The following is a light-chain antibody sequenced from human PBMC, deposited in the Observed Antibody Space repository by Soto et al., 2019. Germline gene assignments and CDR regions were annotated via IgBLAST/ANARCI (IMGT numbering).Light chain of an antibody. J-gene: IGKJ4*01. CDR3: QQRSKWPPRIT. CDR1: QSVGNN. Sequence: DIVLTQSPATVSLSPGERATLSCRASQSVGNNLAWYQQKPGQAPRLLIYGTSNRATGIPARFSGSGSGTEFTLTISSLEPEDFAGYYCQQRSKWPPRITFGGGTNVEIK. CDR2: GTS. V-gene: IGKV3-11*01.